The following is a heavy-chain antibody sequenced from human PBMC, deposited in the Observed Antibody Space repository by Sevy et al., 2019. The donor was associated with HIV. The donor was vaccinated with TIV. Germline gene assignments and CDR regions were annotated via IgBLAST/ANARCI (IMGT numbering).Heavy chain of an antibody. D-gene: IGHD6-19*01. CDR2: IIPILGTV. V-gene: IGHV1-69*05. CDR1: GGTFSSYG. CDR3: ARGGGNGWYYFDY. J-gene: IGHJ4*02. Sequence: ASVKVSCKASGGTFSSYGISWVRQAPGQGLEWMGVIIPILGTVNYEQKFQGRVTITTDESTKTAYMELRSLRSEDTAVYYCARGGGNGWYYFDYWGQETLVTVSS.